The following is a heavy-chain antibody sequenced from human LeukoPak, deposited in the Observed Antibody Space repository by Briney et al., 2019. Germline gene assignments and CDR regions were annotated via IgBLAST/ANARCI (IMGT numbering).Heavy chain of an antibody. D-gene: IGHD3-22*01. V-gene: IGHV3-7*01. CDR3: ARDVPVYYDSSGHYFDY. CDR1: GFTFSSYW. J-gene: IGHJ4*02. CDR2: IKQDGSEK. Sequence: GGSLRLSCAASGFTFSSYWMSWVRQAPGKGLEWVANIKQDGSEKYYVDSVKGRFTISRDNAKNSLYLQMNSLRAEDTAVYYCARDVPVYYDSSGHYFDYWGQGTLVTVSS.